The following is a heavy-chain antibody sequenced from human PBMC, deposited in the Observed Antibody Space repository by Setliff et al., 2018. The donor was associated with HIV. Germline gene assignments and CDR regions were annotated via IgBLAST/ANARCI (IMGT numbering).Heavy chain of an antibody. CDR3: ARDSKSQWLATEYYYYMDV. CDR2: ISSSSSYI. V-gene: IGHV3-21*01. J-gene: IGHJ6*03. Sequence: GGSLRLSCAASGFTFSSYSMNWVRQAPGKGLEWVSSISSSSSYIYYADSVKGRFTISRDNAKNSLYLQMNSLRAEDTAVYYCARDSKSQWLATEYYYYMDVWGHGTMVTVSS. CDR1: GFTFSSYS. D-gene: IGHD6-19*01.